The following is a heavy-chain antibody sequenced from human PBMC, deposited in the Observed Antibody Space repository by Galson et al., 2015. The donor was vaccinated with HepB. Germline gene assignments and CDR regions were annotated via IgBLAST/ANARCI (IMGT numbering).Heavy chain of an antibody. CDR1: GYPFTSYA. V-gene: IGHV1-3*04. CDR2: INTGNGNT. Sequence: SVKVSCKASGYPFTSYAMHWVRQAPGQSLEWMGWINTGNGNTKYSQKFQGRVTITRDTSASTAYMELSRLRSEDTAVYYCARDYGRYCSGGSCPPPPSTGGYYYMDVWGKGTTVIVSS. CDR3: ARDYGRYCSGGSCPPPPSTGGYYYMDV. J-gene: IGHJ6*03. D-gene: IGHD2-15*01.